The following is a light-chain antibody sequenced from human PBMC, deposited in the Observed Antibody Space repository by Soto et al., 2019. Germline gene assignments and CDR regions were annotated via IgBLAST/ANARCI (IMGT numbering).Light chain of an antibody. V-gene: IGLV3-9*01. CDR2: RDS. CDR1: NIGSKN. Sequence: SYELTQPLSVSVALGQTARITCGGNNIGSKNVHWYQQKPGQAPVLVIYRDSNRPSGIPERFSGSNSGNTATLTISRAQAGDEADYCCPLWDTSTVVFGGGTKLTVL. J-gene: IGLJ2*01. CDR3: PLWDTSTVV.